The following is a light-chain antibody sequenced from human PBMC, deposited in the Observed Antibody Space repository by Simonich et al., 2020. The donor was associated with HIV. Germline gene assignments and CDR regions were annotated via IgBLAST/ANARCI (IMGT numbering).Light chain of an antibody. J-gene: IGLJ3*02. V-gene: IGLV2-8*01. Sequence: QSALTQPPSASGSPGQSVTFSCTGTSSDVGGYNYVSWYQQHPGKAPKLMIYEVTKRPSGVPDRFSGSKSGNTASLTISGLQAEDESHYFCSSYTSRSTWVFGGGTKLTVL. CDR2: EVT. CDR3: SSYTSRSTWV. CDR1: SSDVGGYNY.